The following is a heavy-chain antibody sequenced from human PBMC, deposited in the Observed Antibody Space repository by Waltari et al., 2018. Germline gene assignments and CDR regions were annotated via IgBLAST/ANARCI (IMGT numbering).Heavy chain of an antibody. CDR3: ASPPVYCSSTSCSFDY. V-gene: IGHV4-38-2*01. CDR1: GYSISPGYY. D-gene: IGHD2-2*01. Sequence: QVQLQESGPGLVKPSETLSLTCAVSGYSISPGYYWGWIRQPPGKGLEWIGTIYHSGNTYYNPSLKSRVTISVDTSKNQFSLRLSSVTAADTALYYCASPPVYCSSTSCSFDYWGQGTLVTVSS. J-gene: IGHJ4*02. CDR2: IYHSGNT.